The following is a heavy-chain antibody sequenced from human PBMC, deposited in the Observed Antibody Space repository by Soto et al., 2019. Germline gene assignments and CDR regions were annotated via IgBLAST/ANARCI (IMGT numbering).Heavy chain of an antibody. CDR3: ARDLAAGDY. Sequence: QVQLVQSGAEVKKPGASVNISCKASGYTFSNYYIHWVRQAPGQGLECMGIINPTGGSRNYAQRFQGRITLAMDTSTATVYMELSSLRFEDTAVYFCARDLAAGDYWGQGNLATVSS. J-gene: IGHJ4*02. D-gene: IGHD6-13*01. CDR2: INPTGGSR. CDR1: GYTFSNYY. V-gene: IGHV1-46*01.